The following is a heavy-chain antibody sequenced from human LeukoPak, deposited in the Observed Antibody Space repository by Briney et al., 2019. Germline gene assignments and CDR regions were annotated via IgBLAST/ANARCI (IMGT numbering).Heavy chain of an antibody. CDR1: GGSFSGYY. Sequence: SETLSLTCAVYGGSFSGYYWSWIRQPPGKGLEWIGEINHSGSTNYDPSLKSRVTISVDASKNQFSLKLSSVTAADTAVYYCARTATGKIDYWGQGTLVTVSS. D-gene: IGHD6-13*01. J-gene: IGHJ4*02. CDR3: ARTATGKIDY. CDR2: INHSGST. V-gene: IGHV4-34*01.